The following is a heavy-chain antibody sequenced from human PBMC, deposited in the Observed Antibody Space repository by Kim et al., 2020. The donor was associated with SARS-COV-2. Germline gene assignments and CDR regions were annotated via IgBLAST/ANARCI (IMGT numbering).Heavy chain of an antibody. CDR3: ARGVRYSSSWRSITGTTSYYYYMDV. CDR2: INHSGST. J-gene: IGHJ6*03. CDR1: GGSFSGYY. V-gene: IGHV4-34*01. Sequence: SETLSLTCAVYGGSFSGYYWSWIRQPPGKGLEWIGEINHSGSTNYNPSLKSRVTISVDTSKNQFSLKLSSVTAADTAVYYCARGVRYSSSWRSITGTTSYYYYMDVWGKGTTVTVSS. D-gene: IGHD6-13*01.